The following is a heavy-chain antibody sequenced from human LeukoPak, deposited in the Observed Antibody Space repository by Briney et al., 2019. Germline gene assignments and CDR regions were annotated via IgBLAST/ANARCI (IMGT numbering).Heavy chain of an antibody. D-gene: IGHD3-10*01. V-gene: IGHV3-53*01. J-gene: IGHJ4*02. CDR3: ARALVRGTFDY. Sequence: GGSLRLSCAASGFTFSSNYMSWVRQAPGKGLEWVSIIYSGGSTYYADSVQGRFTISRDNAKNSLYLQMNSLRAEDTAVYYCARALVRGTFDYWGQGTLVTVSS. CDR1: GFTFSSNY. CDR2: IYSGGST.